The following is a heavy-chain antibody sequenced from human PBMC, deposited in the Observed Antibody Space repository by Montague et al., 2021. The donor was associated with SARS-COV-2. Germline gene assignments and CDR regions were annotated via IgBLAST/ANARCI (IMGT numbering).Heavy chain of an antibody. CDR3: ASRYDSSGYYVF. Sequence: SETLSLTCTVSGGSISSYYWSWIRHPPGKGLEWIGYIYYTGSTNYNPSLRSQVTISVDTSKKQFSLKLNSVTAADTAVYYCASRYDSSGYYVFWGQGTLVTVSS. CDR1: GGSISSYY. D-gene: IGHD3-22*01. V-gene: IGHV4-59*08. J-gene: IGHJ4*02. CDR2: IYYTGST.